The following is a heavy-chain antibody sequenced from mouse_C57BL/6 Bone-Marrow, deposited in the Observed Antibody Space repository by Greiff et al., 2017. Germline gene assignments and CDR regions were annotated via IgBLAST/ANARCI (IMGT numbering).Heavy chain of an antibody. J-gene: IGHJ1*03. D-gene: IGHD1-1*01. CDR3: ARSYYGSSYVDWYFDV. Sequence: QVTLKVSGPGILQPSQTLSLTCSFSGFSLSTFGMGVGWIRQPSGKGLEWLAHIWWDDDKYYNPALKSRLTISKDTSKNQVFLKIANVDTADTATYYCARSYYGSSYVDWYFDVWGTGTTVTVSS. CDR2: IWWDDDK. CDR1: GFSLSTFGMG. V-gene: IGHV8-8*01.